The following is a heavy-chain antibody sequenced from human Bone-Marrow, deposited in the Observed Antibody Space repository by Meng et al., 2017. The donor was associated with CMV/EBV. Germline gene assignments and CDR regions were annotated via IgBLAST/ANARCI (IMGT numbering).Heavy chain of an antibody. V-gene: IGHV3-33*06. CDR3: AKDVHGSYPIQFDY. CDR1: GFTFSSKG. CDR2: IWYDGNNK. J-gene: IGHJ4*02. Sequence: ASGFTFSSKGMHWVSQAPGKGLEWVAVIWYDGNNKYYADSVKGRFTISRDNSKNTLYLQLNSLRAEDTAVYYCAKDVHGSYPIQFDYWGQGTLVTVSS. D-gene: IGHD1-26*01.